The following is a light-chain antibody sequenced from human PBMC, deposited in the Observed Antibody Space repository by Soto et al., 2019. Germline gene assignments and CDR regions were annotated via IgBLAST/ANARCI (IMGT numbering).Light chain of an antibody. CDR1: SSDVGGYNY. V-gene: IGLV2-14*01. CDR3: SSYTNTITFYV. CDR2: EVS. J-gene: IGLJ1*01. Sequence: QSALTQPASVSGSLGQSITISCTGTSSDVGGYNYVSWYQHHPGKAPKVMIYEVSNRPSGVSNRFSGSKSGNTASLTISGLQAEDEADYYCSSYTNTITFYVFGTGTQLTVL.